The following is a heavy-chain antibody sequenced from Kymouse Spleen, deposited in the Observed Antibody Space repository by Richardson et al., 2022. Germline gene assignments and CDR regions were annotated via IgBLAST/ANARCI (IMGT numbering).Heavy chain of an antibody. CDR3: ARWGSSSSGRFFDY. D-gene: IGHD6-6*01. V-gene: IGHV3-33*01. J-gene: IGHJ4*02. CDR2: IWYDGSNK. Sequence: QVQLVESGGGVVQPGRSLRLSCAASGFTFSSYGMHWVRQAPGKGLEWVAVIWYDGSNKYYADSVKGRFTISRDNSKNTLYLQMNSLRAEDTAVYYCARWGSSSSGRFFDYWGQGTLVTVSS. CDR1: GFTFSSYG.